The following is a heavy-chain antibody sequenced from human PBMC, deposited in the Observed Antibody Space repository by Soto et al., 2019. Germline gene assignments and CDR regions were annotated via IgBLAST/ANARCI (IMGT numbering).Heavy chain of an antibody. Sequence: QVQLVQSGAEVKKPGASVKISCKASGDTFTSYYMHWVRQAPGQGLEWMGIINPSGDTSYAQKFHGRLTVTXXXPXXTAYMELSSLRSEDTAVCYCARVYCSGGGCYGIDYWGQGTLVTVSS. CDR1: GDTFTSYY. CDR3: ARVYCSGGGCYGIDY. D-gene: IGHD2-15*01. CDR2: INPSGDT. J-gene: IGHJ4*02. V-gene: IGHV1-46*01.